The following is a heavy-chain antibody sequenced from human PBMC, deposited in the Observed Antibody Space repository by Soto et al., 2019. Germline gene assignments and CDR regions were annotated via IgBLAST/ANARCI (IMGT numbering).Heavy chain of an antibody. CDR1: GYTFTSYG. CDR3: AGDVGYGLIDG. D-gene: IGHD5-18*01. V-gene: IGHV1-18*01. J-gene: IGHJ4*02. Sequence: QVQLVQSGGGVKKPGASVKVSCKASGYTFTSYGISWVRQAPGQGLEWMGWINAYNGNTNYAQKVQGRVTMTTDTSTSTAYMEQRSLRSDDTAVYYCAGDVGYGLIDGWGQGTLVTVSS. CDR2: INAYNGNT.